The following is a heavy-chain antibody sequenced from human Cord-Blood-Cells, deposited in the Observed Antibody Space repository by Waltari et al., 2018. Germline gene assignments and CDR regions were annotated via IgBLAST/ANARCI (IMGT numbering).Heavy chain of an antibody. CDR3: ARAVGTGDLY. CDR1: GYSISSGYY. Sequence: QVQLQESGPGLVTPSETPSLTCAVSGYSISSGYYWGWIRQPPGKGLEWIGSIYHSGSTYYNPSLKSRVTISVDTSKNQFSLKLSSVTAADTAVYYCARAVGTGDLYWGQGTLVTVSS. CDR2: IYHSGST. D-gene: IGHD7-27*01. J-gene: IGHJ4*02. V-gene: IGHV4-38-2*01.